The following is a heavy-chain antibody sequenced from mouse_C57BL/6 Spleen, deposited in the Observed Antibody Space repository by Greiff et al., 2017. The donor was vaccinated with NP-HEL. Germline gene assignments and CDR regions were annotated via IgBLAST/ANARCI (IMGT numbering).Heavy chain of an antibody. J-gene: IGHJ3*01. Sequence: QVQLKESGAELVRPGASVTLSCKASGYTFTDYEMHWVKQTPVHGLEWIGAIDPETGGTAYNQKFKGKAILTADKSSSTAYMEIRSLTSEDSAVYYCTRPTMVTTWAYWGQGTLVTVSA. CDR3: TRPTMVTTWAY. CDR1: GYTFTDYE. D-gene: IGHD2-2*01. CDR2: IDPETGGT. V-gene: IGHV1-15*01.